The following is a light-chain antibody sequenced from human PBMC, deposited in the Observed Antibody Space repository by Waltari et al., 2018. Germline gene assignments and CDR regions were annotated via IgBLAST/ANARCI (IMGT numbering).Light chain of an antibody. Sequence: EVVLTQSPGTLSLSPGERATLSCRASQSVSSSYLAWYQQTLGQAPRLLMYGASSRATGIPDRFSGSGSGTDFTLTISRLEPEDVAVYYCQQYGSSSWTFGQGTKVEIK. CDR3: QQYGSSSWT. CDR1: QSVSSSY. V-gene: IGKV3-20*01. J-gene: IGKJ1*01. CDR2: GAS.